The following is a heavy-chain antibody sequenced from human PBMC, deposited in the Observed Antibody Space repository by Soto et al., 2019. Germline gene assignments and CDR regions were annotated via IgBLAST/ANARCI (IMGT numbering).Heavy chain of an antibody. CDR2: VSANGDIT. J-gene: IGHJ6*02. CDR1: GFTFSEYA. CDR3: ARGDRGGSGSPASYYFSGLDV. Sequence: EVKVLESGGDLVQPGGSLRLSCVASGFTFSEYAMTWVRQAPGKGLDWVSSVSANGDITYYADSVKGRFTISRDNSNNTLLLQMNSLGAEDTALYYWARGDRGGSGSPASYYFSGLDVWGQGTTVIVSS. V-gene: IGHV3-23*01. D-gene: IGHD3-10*01.